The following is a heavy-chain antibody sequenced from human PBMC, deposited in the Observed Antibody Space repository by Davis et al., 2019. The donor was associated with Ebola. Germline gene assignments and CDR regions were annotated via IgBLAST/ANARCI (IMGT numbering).Heavy chain of an antibody. Sequence: PGGSLRLSCAGSGFSFRFFAMSWVRQAPGKGLEWVASISGAGDTTYYADSAKGRFSVSRDNSRNTLYLQMNALRAEDTAVYYCTKPQYDSGWLGDPYYGLDVWGHGTTVSVSS. J-gene: IGHJ6*02. V-gene: IGHV3-23*01. D-gene: IGHD6-19*01. CDR1: GFSFRFFA. CDR3: TKPQYDSGWLGDPYYGLDV. CDR2: ISGAGDTT.